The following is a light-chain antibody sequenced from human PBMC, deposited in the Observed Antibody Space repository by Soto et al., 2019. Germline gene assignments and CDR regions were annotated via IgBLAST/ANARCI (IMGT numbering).Light chain of an antibody. Sequence: EIVMTQSPATLSVSPGERATLSCRASPSVSSNLAWYQQKPGQAPRLLIYGASTRATGIPARFSGSGSGTEFTLTISSLQSEDFAVYYCQQYNNWPPWTFGQGTKVDI. CDR2: GAS. V-gene: IGKV3-15*01. CDR1: PSVSSN. J-gene: IGKJ1*01. CDR3: QQYNNWPPWT.